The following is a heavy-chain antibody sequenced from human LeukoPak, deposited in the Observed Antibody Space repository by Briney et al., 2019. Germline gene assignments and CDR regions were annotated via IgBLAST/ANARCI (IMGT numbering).Heavy chain of an antibody. CDR3: ARGRLLWFGELLEYNWFDP. CDR1: GGSFSGYY. V-gene: IGHV4-34*01. CDR2: INHSGST. J-gene: IGHJ5*02. Sequence: PSETLSLTCAVYGGSFSGYYWSWIRQPPGKGLEWIGEINHSGSTNYNPSLKSRVTISVDTSKNQFSLKLSSVTAADTAVYYCARGRLLWFGELLEYNWFDPWGQGNLVTVSS. D-gene: IGHD3-10*01.